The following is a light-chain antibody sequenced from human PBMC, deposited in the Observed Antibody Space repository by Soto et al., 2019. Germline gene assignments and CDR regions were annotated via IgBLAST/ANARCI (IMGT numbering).Light chain of an antibody. CDR3: QQHKSFALS. Sequence: DIQMTQSPSTLSASVGDRVTITCRASQNIGGWLAWYQQKPGKAPRLLIYDASSLESRVPSRFSGSGAGTEFTLIISSLQPEDFATYYCQQHKSFALSFGGGTKVDIK. J-gene: IGKJ4*01. CDR2: DAS. V-gene: IGKV1-5*01. CDR1: QNIGGW.